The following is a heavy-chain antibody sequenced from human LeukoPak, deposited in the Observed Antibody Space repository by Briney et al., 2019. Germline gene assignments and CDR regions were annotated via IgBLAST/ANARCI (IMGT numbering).Heavy chain of an antibody. Sequence: SETLSLTCAVYGGSFSGYYWTWIRQPPGKGREWIGEIYHSGSTNYNPSLKSRITISVDTSKNQFSLKLSSVTAADTAVYYCTRGGTSISWYAGDWGQGTLVTVSS. J-gene: IGHJ4*02. CDR1: GGSFSGYY. D-gene: IGHD6-13*01. CDR2: IYHSGST. CDR3: TRGGTSISWYAGD. V-gene: IGHV4-34*01.